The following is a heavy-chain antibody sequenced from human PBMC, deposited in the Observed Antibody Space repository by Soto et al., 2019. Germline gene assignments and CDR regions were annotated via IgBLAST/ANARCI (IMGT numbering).Heavy chain of an antibody. V-gene: IGHV3-23*01. J-gene: IGHJ4*02. CDR1: GFTFSSYA. D-gene: IGHD3-22*01. CDR3: ARDNFYDSSGDYLW. CDR2: ISVTGGST. Sequence: EVQLLESGGGLVQPGGSLRLSCAASGFTFSSYAMSWVRQAPGKGLQWVSSISVTGGSTYYADSVKGRFTISRDNSNNTLYLLMNGLRAEDTAVYYCARDNFYDSSGDYLWWGQGSLVTVSS.